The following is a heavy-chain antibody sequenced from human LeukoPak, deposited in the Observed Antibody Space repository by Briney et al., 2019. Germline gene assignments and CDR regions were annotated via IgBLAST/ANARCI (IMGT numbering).Heavy chain of an antibody. CDR2: ISYDGSNK. V-gene: IGHV3-30-3*01. D-gene: IGHD6-13*01. J-gene: IGHJ3*02. CDR1: GFTFSSYA. Sequence: GGSLRLSCAASGFTFSSYAMHWVRQAPGEGLEWVAVISYDGSNKYYADSVKGRFTISRDNSKNTLYLQMNSLKAEDTAVSYCARGIPIAAAGHDAFDIWGQGAMVTVSS. CDR3: ARGIPIAAAGHDAFDI.